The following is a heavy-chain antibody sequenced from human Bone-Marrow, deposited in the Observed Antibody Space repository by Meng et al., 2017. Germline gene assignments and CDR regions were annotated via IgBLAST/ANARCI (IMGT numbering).Heavy chain of an antibody. V-gene: IGHV3-30*04. CDR1: GFTFSSYA. CDR3: ARDKVHGGKFNWYYYGMDV. J-gene: IGHJ6*01. Sequence: GESLKISCAASGFTFSSYAIHWVRQAPGKGLEWVAVISYDGSNKYYADSVKGRFTISRDNSKNTLYLQMNSLRAEDTAVYYCARDKVHGGKFNWYYYGMDVWGQGTTVTVSS. CDR2: ISYDGSNK. D-gene: IGHD1-1*01.